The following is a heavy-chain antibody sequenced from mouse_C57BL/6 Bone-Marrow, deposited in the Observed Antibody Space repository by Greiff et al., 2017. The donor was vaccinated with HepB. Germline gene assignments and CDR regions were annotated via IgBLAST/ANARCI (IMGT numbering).Heavy chain of an antibody. Sequence: VKLMESGAELARPGASVKLSCKASGYTFTSSGISWVKQRTGQGLEWIGEIYPRSCNTYYNEKFKGKATLTADKSSSTAYMELRSLTSEDSAVYFCARGITTVVASLDVWGTGTTVTVSS. J-gene: IGHJ1*03. CDR1: GYTFTSSG. D-gene: IGHD1-1*01. CDR2: IYPRSCNT. CDR3: ARGITTVVASLDV. V-gene: IGHV1-81*01.